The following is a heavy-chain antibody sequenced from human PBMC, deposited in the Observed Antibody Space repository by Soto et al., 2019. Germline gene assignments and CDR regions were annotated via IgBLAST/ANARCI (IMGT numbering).Heavy chain of an antibody. Sequence: QVQLVQSGAEVKKPGSSVKVSCKASGGTFSSYAISWVRQAPGQGLEWMGGIIPIFGTANYAQKFQGRVTITADESTSTAYMELSRMRCGDTAVYYCARVFSLNSGSGSYYVRGRLCYFDYWGQGALVTVSS. V-gene: IGHV1-69*12. J-gene: IGHJ4*02. D-gene: IGHD3-10*01. CDR1: GGTFSSYA. CDR3: ARVFSLNSGSGSYYVRGRLCYFDY. CDR2: IIPIFGTA.